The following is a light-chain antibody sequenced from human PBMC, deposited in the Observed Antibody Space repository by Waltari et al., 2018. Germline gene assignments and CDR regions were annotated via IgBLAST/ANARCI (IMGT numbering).Light chain of an antibody. V-gene: IGLV3-19*01. CDR3: HSRDSSGKEV. CDR1: SLRSYY. J-gene: IGLJ3*02. Sequence: SSELTQDPAVSVALGQTVRITCQGDSLRSYYASWYQQKPGQPPVLVIYGKNNRPSGIPDRFSGSSSGNTASLTITGAQAEDEADYYCHSRDSSGKEVFGGGTKLTVL. CDR2: GKN.